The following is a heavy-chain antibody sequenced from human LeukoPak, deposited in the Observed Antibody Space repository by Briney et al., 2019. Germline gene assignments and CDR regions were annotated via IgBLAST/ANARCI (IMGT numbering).Heavy chain of an antibody. J-gene: IGHJ4*02. D-gene: IGHD1-26*01. V-gene: IGHV3-30-3*01. CDR3: ARASGSYGY. CDR1: GFTFSDYA. Sequence: GGSLRLSCAASGFTFSDYAMHWVRQAPGKGLEWVVVISYDGSTKYYADSVKGRFTISRDNSKNTLYLQMNSLRAEDTAVYYCARASGSYGYWGQGTLVTVSS. CDR2: ISYDGSTK.